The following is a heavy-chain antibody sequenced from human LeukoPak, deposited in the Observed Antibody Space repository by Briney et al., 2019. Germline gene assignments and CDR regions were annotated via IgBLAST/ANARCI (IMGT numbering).Heavy chain of an antibody. D-gene: IGHD2-15*01. CDR3: ASVGYCSGGSCWENWFDP. Sequence: ASVKVSCKASGYTFTSYGISWVRQAPGQGLEWMGGIIPIFGTANYAQKFQGRVTITADKSTSTAYMELSSLRSEDTAVYYCASVGYCSGGSCWENWFDPWGQGTLVTVSS. J-gene: IGHJ5*02. V-gene: IGHV1-69*06. CDR1: GYTFTSYG. CDR2: IIPIFGTA.